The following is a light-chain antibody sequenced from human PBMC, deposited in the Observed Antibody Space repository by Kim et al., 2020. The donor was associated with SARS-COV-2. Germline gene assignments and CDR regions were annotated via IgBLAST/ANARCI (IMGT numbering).Light chain of an antibody. CDR3: YSAANNNLWV. CDR1: VLTKKY. J-gene: IGLJ3*02. CDR2: KDS. V-gene: IGLV3-27*01. Sequence: VSPGQTARITCSGDVLTKKYARWFQQKPGQAPVLVIYKDSERPSGIPERFSGSSSGTTVTLTISGAQVDDEADYYCYSAANNNLWVFGGGTKLTVL.